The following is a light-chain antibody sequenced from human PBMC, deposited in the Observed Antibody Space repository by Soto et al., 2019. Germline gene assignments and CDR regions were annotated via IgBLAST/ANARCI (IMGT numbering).Light chain of an antibody. CDR2: AAS. CDR3: QQSYSTPRT. V-gene: IGKV1-39*01. J-gene: IGKJ1*01. Sequence: DIQMTQSPSSLSASVGDRVTITCRASQSISNYLNWYQQKPGKAPNLLIYAASSLQSGVPSRFRGSGSGTDFTLTISSLQPEDFATYFCQQSYSTPRTFGQGTKVEIK. CDR1: QSISNY.